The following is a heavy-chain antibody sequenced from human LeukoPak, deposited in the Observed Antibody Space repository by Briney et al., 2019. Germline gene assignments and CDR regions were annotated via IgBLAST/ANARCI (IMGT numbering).Heavy chain of an antibody. CDR2: IRYDGSNK. J-gene: IGHJ4*02. Sequence: GGSLRLSCAASGFTFSSYGMHWVRQAPGKGLEWVAFIRYDGSNKYYADSVKGRFTISRDNSKNTLYLQMNSLRAEDTAVYYCARAGYDILTGYYKSDWDYWGQGTLVTVSS. D-gene: IGHD3-9*01. V-gene: IGHV3-30*02. CDR1: GFTFSSYG. CDR3: ARAGYDILTGYYKSDWDY.